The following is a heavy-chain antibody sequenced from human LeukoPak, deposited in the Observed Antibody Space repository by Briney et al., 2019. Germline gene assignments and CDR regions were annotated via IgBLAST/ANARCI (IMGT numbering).Heavy chain of an antibody. J-gene: IGHJ5*02. CDR2: IYYSGNT. CDR3: ARRYSSSSYWFDP. Sequence: KAGGSLRLSCAASGFTFSSYAMSWVRQAPGKGLEWIGSIYYSGNTYYNPSLKSRVTISVDTSKNQFSLKVSSVTAADTAVYYCARRYSSSSYWFDPWGQGTLVTVSS. CDR1: GFTFSSYA. D-gene: IGHD6-6*01. V-gene: IGHV4-38-2*01.